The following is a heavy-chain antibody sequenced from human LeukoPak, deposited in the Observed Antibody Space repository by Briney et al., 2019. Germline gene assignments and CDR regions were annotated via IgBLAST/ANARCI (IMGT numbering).Heavy chain of an antibody. D-gene: IGHD3-16*01. J-gene: IGHJ5*02. V-gene: IGHV4-39*07. CDR1: GGSVSSSRYY. CDR2: INHSGST. Sequence: PSETLSLTCPVSGGSVSSSRYYWGWIRQPPGKGPEWIGEINHSGSTNYNPSLKSRVTISVDTSKNQFSLKLSSVTAADTAVYYCARGKPLLRLFDPWGQGTLVTVSS. CDR3: ARGKPLLRLFDP.